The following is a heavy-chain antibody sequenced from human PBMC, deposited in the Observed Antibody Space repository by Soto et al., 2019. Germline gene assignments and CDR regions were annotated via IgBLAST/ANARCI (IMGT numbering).Heavy chain of an antibody. Sequence: QVQLQESGPGLVKPSGTLSLTCDVSGYSISSTYWWSWVRQSPLEGLEWIGEIYPTTGRANYNPSLRSRVTISADSSKNQFSLNLRSVTAADTAVYYCARHVGLTGTRGFDYWGQGIPVSVSS. CDR1: GYSISSTYW. D-gene: IGHD1-1*01. V-gene: IGHV4-4*02. CDR2: IYPTTGRA. J-gene: IGHJ4*02. CDR3: ARHVGLTGTRGFDY.